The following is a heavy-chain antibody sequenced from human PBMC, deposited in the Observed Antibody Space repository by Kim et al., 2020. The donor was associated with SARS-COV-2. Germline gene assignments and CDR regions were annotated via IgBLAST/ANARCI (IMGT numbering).Heavy chain of an antibody. V-gene: IGHV1-24*01. J-gene: IGHJ3*02. CDR3: ASGSGSYPLGDFDAFDI. D-gene: IGHD1-26*01. Sequence: FQGRVTMTEDTSTDTAYMELSSLRSEDTAVYYCASGSGSYPLGDFDAFDIWGQGTMVTVSS.